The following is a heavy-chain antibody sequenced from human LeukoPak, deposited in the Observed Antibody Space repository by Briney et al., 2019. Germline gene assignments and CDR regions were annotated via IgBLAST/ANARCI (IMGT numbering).Heavy chain of an antibody. J-gene: IGHJ6*02. Sequence: SETLSLTCTVSGGSISSYYWSWIRQPPGKGLEWIGYIYYSGSTNYNPSLKSRVTISVDTSKNQFSLKLSSVTAADTAVYYCARDGAYCYYGMDVWGQGTTVTVSS. D-gene: IGHD3-10*01. CDR3: ARDGAYCYYGMDV. V-gene: IGHV4-59*01. CDR2: IYYSGST. CDR1: GGSISSYY.